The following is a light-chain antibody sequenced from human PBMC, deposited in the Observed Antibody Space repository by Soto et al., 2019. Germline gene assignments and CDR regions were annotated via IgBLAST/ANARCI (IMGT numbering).Light chain of an antibody. Sequence: AIQMTQSPSSLSASVGDRVTITCRASQDIRSDLDWYQQKPGKAPKLLIYAASSLQSGVPSRFSGSASGTDFTLTISSLQPEDFATYYCLQDYSYPLTFGQGTKLDIK. CDR1: QDIRSD. V-gene: IGKV1-6*01. J-gene: IGKJ2*01. CDR3: LQDYSYPLT. CDR2: AAS.